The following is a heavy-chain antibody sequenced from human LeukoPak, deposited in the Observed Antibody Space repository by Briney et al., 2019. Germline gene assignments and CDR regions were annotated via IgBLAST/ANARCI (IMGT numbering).Heavy chain of an antibody. V-gene: IGHV1-46*01. CDR2: INPSGGST. CDR3: ARDPNYDFWSGYPD. D-gene: IGHD3-3*01. CDR1: GGTFSSYA. J-gene: IGHJ4*02. Sequence: ASVKVSCKASGGTFSSYAISWVRQAPGQGLEWMGIINPSGGSTSYAQKFQGRVTMTRDMSTSTVYMELSSLRSEDTAVYYCARDPNYDFWSGYPDWGQGTLVTVSS.